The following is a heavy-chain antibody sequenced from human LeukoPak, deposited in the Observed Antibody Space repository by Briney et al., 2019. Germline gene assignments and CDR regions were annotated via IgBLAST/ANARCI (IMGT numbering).Heavy chain of an antibody. CDR3: ARPASPIVGAPLPDDAFDI. D-gene: IGHD1-26*01. CDR2: IYYSGST. J-gene: IGHJ3*02. CDR1: GGSISSSSYY. Sequence: PSETLSLTCTVSGGSISSSSYYWGWIRQPPGKGLEWIGSIYYSGSTYYNPSLKSRVTISVDTSKNQFSLKLNSVTAADTAVYYCARPASPIVGAPLPDDAFDIWGQGTMVTVSS. V-gene: IGHV4-39*01.